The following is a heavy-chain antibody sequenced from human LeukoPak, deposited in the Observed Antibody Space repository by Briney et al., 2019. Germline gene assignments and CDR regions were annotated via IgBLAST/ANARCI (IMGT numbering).Heavy chain of an antibody. CDR2: INHSGST. CDR1: GGSFSGYY. V-gene: IGHV4-34*01. D-gene: IGHD3-10*01. J-gene: IGHJ4*02. Sequence: SETLSLTCAVYGGSFSGYYWSWIRQPPGKGLEWIGEINHSGSTNYNPSLKSRVTISVDTSKNQFSLKLSSVTAADTAVYYCARLHFESTRTMVRGVLDYWGQGTLVTVSS. CDR3: ARLHFESTRTMVRGVLDY.